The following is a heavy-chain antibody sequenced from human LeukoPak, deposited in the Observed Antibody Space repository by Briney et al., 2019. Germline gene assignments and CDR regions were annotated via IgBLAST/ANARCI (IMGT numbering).Heavy chain of an antibody. D-gene: IGHD6-19*01. J-gene: IGHJ4*02. CDR3: TKEYDKTNRSPQWGFDS. V-gene: IGHV3-23*01. CDR2: ISGSSSHT. CDR1: GFTFSTYA. Sequence: GGSLRLSCAAFGFTFSTYAMSWVRQAPGKGLEWVSGISGSSSHTEDADSVKGRFTISRDNSKNTLFLQMNNLRVEDTALYYCTKEYDKTNRSPQWGFDSWGQGTLVTVSS.